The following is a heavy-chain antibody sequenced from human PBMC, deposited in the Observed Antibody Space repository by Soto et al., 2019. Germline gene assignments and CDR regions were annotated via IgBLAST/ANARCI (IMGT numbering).Heavy chain of an antibody. J-gene: IGHJ4*02. D-gene: IGHD1-26*01. CDR1: GGSISSYY. CDR2: IYYSGST. CDR3: ARGRDSGNRFDY. V-gene: IGHV4-59*01. Sequence: QVQLQESGPGLVKPSETLSLTCTVSGGSISSYYWSWIRQPPGKGLEWIGYIYYSGSTNYNPSLTRRXXTXVXXSKTQFSLKLSSVTAADTAVYYCARGRDSGNRFDYWGQGTLVTVSS.